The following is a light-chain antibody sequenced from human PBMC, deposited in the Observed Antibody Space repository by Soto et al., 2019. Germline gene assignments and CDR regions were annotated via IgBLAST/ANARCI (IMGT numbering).Light chain of an antibody. V-gene: IGLV2-8*01. J-gene: IGLJ1*01. CDR1: GGDLRDSNY. CDR2: DVT. CDR3: LTGNNYRV. Sequence: QSALTQPPSASGSPGQSVTASCTGIGGDLRDSNYVSWYQQHPGKAPKLIIYDVTKRPSGVPDRFSGSKSGNTASLTVSGLQAEDEDDYFCLTGNNYRVFGTGTKVTV.